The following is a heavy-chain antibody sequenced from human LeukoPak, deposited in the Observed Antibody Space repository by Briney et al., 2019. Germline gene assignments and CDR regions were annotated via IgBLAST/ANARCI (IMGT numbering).Heavy chain of an antibody. J-gene: IGHJ6*03. CDR2: INPNSGGT. V-gene: IGHV1-2*02. CDR3: ARGVPQEHLWYYYYYMDV. CDR1: GYTFTGYY. D-gene: IGHD5-18*01. Sequence: GASVKVSCKASGYTFTGYYMHWVRQAPGQGLEWMGWINPNSGGTNYAQKFQGRVTMTRDTSISTVYMELSSLTSEDTAVYYCARGVPQEHLWYYYYYMDVWGKGTTVTISS.